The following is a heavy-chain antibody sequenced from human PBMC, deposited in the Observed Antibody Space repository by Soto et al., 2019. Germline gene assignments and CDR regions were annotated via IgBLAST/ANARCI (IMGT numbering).Heavy chain of an antibody. CDR3: ARTRYDFWSGYQQRYNWFDP. Sequence: SETLSLTCAVYGGSFSGYYWSWIRQPPGKGLEWIGEINHSGSTNYNPSLKSRVTISVDTSKNQFSLKLSSVTAADTAVYYCARTRYDFWSGYQQRYNWFDPWGQGTLVTVSS. CDR1: GGSFSGYY. V-gene: IGHV4-34*01. CDR2: INHSGST. J-gene: IGHJ5*02. D-gene: IGHD3-3*01.